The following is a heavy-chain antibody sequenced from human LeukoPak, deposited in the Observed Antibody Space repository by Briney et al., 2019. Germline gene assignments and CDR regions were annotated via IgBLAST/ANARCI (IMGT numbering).Heavy chain of an antibody. Sequence: SETLSLTCTVSGGSISSYYWSWIRQPAGKGLEWIGRIYTSGSTNYNPSLKSRVTMSVDTSKNQFSLKLSSVTAADTAVYYCARDSTRDYGDYGRRRNNWFDPWGQGTLVTVSS. CDR3: ARDSTRDYGDYGRRRNNWFDP. CDR2: IYTSGST. J-gene: IGHJ5*02. D-gene: IGHD4-17*01. V-gene: IGHV4-4*07. CDR1: GGSISSYY.